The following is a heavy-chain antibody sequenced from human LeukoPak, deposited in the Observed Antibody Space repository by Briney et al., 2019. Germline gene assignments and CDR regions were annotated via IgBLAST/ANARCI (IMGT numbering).Heavy chain of an antibody. CDR2: FDPEDGET. D-gene: IGHD1-26*01. CDR1: GYTLTELS. J-gene: IGHJ4*02. Sequence: ASVKVSCKVSGYTLTELSMHWVRQAPGKGLEWMGGFDPEDGETIYAQRFQGRVTMTEDTSTDTAYMELSSLRSEDTAVYYCATDGIVGAKVGYYYFDYWGQGTLVTVSS. CDR3: ATDGIVGAKVGYYYFDY. V-gene: IGHV1-24*01.